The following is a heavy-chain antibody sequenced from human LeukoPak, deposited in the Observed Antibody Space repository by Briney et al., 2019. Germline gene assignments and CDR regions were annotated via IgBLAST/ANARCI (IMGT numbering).Heavy chain of an antibody. CDR3: AREERITMIVVVRGFDI. CDR1: GFTFSSYS. J-gene: IGHJ3*02. D-gene: IGHD3-22*01. Sequence: GGSLRLSCAASGFTFSSYSMNWVRQAPGKGLEWVSSISSSSSYIYYADSVKGRFTISRDNAKNSLYLQMNSLRAEDTAVYYCAREERITMIVVVRGFDIWGQGTMVTVSS. CDR2: ISSSSSYI. V-gene: IGHV3-21*01.